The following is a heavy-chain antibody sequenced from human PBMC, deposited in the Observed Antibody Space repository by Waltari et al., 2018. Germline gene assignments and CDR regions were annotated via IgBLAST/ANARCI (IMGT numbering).Heavy chain of an antibody. V-gene: IGHV1-2*02. J-gene: IGHJ5*02. CDR3: AGGPSSWYPYNWFDP. CDR2: INPNSGGT. Sequence: QVQLVQSGAEVKKPGASVKVSCKASGYTFTGYYMHWVRQAPGQGLEWMGWINPNSGGTNYAQKFQGRVTMTRDTSISTAYMELSRLGADDTAVYYCAGGPSSWYPYNWFDPWGQGTLVTVSS. CDR1: GYTFTGYY. D-gene: IGHD6-13*01.